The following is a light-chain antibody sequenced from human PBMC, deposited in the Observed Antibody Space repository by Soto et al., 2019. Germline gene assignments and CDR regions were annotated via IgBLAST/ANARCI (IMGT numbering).Light chain of an antibody. J-gene: IGLJ3*02. V-gene: IGLV1-44*01. CDR3: AAWDGSLDVWV. CDR2: SSN. CDR1: TSNIGSNP. Sequence: QPVLTQPPSASGTPGQRVTISCSGSTSNIGSNPVHWYQHLPGTTPKLLMYSSNQRPSGVPDRFSGSKSGTSASLAISGLQSEDEADYYCAAWDGSLDVWVFGGGTKLTVL.